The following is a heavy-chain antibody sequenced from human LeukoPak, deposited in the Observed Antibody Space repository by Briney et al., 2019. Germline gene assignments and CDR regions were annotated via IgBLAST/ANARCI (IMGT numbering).Heavy chain of an antibody. CDR2: IYYSGST. J-gene: IGHJ3*02. D-gene: IGHD6-19*01. CDR3: ARDYVGYSSGWYAAFDI. Sequence: SETLSLTCTVSGGSISSYHWSWIRQPPGKGLEWIGYIYYSGSTNYNPSLESRVTISVDTSKNQFSLKLSSVTAADTAVYYCARDYVGYSSGWYAAFDIWGQGTMVTVSS. CDR1: GGSISSYH. V-gene: IGHV4-59*01.